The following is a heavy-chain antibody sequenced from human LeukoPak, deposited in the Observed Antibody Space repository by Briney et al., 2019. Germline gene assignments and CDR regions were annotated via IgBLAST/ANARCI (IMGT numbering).Heavy chain of an antibody. CDR3: ARVTSGIAAVSLGGGY. J-gene: IGHJ4*02. Sequence: ASVKVSCKASGYTFTSYDINWVRQATGQGLEWMGWMNPNSGNTGYAQKFQGRVTMTRDTSITTAYMELSSLSSDDTAVYYCARVTSGIAAVSLGGGYWGQGTLVTVSS. CDR2: MNPNSGNT. V-gene: IGHV1-8*01. CDR1: GYTFTSYD. D-gene: IGHD6-13*01.